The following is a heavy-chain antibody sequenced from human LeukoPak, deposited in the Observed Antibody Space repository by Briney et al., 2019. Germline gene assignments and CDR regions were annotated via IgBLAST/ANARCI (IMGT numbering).Heavy chain of an antibody. CDR2: ISATGGGST. CDR1: GFIFSGYA. J-gene: IGHJ1*01. CDR3: AKPQLSRPSAARH. D-gene: IGHD6-6*01. Sequence: PGGSLRLSCAASGFIFSGYAMSWVRQAPGKGLEWVSTISATGGGSTYYTDSVKGRFTISRDNSKNTVYLQMNSLRAEDTAVYYCAKPQLSRPSAARHWGQGTLVTVSS. V-gene: IGHV3-23*01.